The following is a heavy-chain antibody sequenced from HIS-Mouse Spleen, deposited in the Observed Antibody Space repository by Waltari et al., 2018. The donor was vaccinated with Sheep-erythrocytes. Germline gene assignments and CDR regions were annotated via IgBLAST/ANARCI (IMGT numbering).Heavy chain of an antibody. D-gene: IGHD1-26*01. Sequence: EVQLVESGVGLVKPGGSLRLSCAASGFTFRSYGINRARQAPGKGLEWVSSISSSSSYIYYADSVKGRFTISRDNAKNSLYLQMNSLRAEDTAVYYCARVASGATFDYWGQGTLVTVSS. CDR1: GFTFRSYG. CDR2: ISSSSSYI. V-gene: IGHV3-21*01. J-gene: IGHJ4*02. CDR3: ARVASGATFDY.